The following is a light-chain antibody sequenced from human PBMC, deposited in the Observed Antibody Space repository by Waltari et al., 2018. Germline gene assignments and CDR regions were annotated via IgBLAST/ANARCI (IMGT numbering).Light chain of an antibody. V-gene: IGKV3-15*01. Sequence: EIVMTQSPATLSVSPGERATLSCRASQSISNNLAWYQQKPGQAPRLLVDGASTRATGIPARFSGSGSGTEFTLTISSLQSEDFAVYYCQQYYNWPQTFGQGTKLEIK. CDR3: QQYYNWPQT. CDR1: QSISNN. CDR2: GAS. J-gene: IGKJ2*01.